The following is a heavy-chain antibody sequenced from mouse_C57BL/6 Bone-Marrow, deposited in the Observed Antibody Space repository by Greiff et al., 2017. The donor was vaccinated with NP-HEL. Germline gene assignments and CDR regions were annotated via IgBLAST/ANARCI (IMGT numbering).Heavy chain of an antibody. CDR3: ARSYDGYSLFAY. CDR1: GYSITSGYY. V-gene: IGHV3-6*01. J-gene: IGHJ3*01. CDR2: ISYDGSN. Sequence: EVKLQESGPGLVKPSQSLSLTCSVTGYSITSGYYWNWIRQFPGNKLEWMGYISYDGSNNYNPSLKNRISITRDTSKNQFFLKLNSVTTEDTATYYCARSYDGYSLFAYWGQGTLVTVSA. D-gene: IGHD2-3*01.